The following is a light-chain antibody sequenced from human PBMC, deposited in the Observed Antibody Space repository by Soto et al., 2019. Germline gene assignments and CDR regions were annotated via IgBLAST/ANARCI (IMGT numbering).Light chain of an antibody. J-gene: IGLJ1*01. CDR3: SSYTTSNTSHIV. Sequence: HSVLTQPASVSWSPGQSITISCTGTSSDVGGYNYVSWYQHHPGKAPKLMIYDVSNRPSGVSNPFSGSKPGNTASLTISGLQPEVEADYYCSSYTTSNTSHIVLGTGTKVTDL. V-gene: IGLV2-14*03. CDR2: DVS. CDR1: SSDVGGYNY.